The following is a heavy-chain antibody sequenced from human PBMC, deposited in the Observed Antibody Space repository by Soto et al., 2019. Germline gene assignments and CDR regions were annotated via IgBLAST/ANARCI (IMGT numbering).Heavy chain of an antibody. CDR2: IKRDGSSK. J-gene: IGHJ4*02. CDR1: RFTFTTYW. CDR3: ARILVSASAAGDY. D-gene: IGHD6-13*01. V-gene: IGHV3-64*02. Sequence: PGGSLRLSCAASRFTFTTYWMSWVRQAPGKGLEYVANIKRDGSSKYYVDSVKGRFTISRDNSKNTLYLQMSSLRAEDMAVYYCARILVSASAAGDYWGQGTLVTVSS.